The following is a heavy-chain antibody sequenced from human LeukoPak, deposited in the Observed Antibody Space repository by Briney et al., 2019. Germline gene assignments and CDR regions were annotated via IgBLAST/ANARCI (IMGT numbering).Heavy chain of an antibody. V-gene: IGHV3-23*01. J-gene: IGHJ4*02. D-gene: IGHD6-6*01. Sequence: PGGSLRLSCAASGFTFSSYAMSWVRQAPGEGLEWVSAISGSGGSTYYADSVKGRFTISRDNSKNTLYLQMNSLRAEDTAVYYCAKEGPFSSSSEYYFDYWGQGTLVTVSS. CDR1: GFTFSSYA. CDR2: ISGSGGST. CDR3: AKEGPFSSSSEYYFDY.